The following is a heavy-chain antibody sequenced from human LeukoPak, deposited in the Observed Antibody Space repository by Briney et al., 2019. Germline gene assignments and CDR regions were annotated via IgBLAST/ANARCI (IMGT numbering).Heavy chain of an antibody. Sequence: SETLSLTCAVSGGSISSGGYSWSWIRQPPGKGLEWIGYIYHSGSTYYNPSLKSRVTISVDRSKNQFSLKLSSVTAADTAVYYCAGLVGRYSSGLYYYYFDYWGQGTLVTVSS. D-gene: IGHD3-22*01. CDR3: AGLVGRYSSGLYYYYFDY. CDR1: GGSISSGGYS. CDR2: IYHSGST. J-gene: IGHJ4*02. V-gene: IGHV4-30-2*01.